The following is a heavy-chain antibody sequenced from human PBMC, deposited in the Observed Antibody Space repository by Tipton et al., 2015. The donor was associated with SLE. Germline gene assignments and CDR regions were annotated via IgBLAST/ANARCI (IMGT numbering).Heavy chain of an antibody. D-gene: IGHD2-2*01. J-gene: IGHJ3*02. V-gene: IGHV4-59*11. Sequence: TLSLTCTVSGGSISSHYWSWIRQPPGKGLEWIGYIYYTGSTTYNPSLKSRVTISLDTSKNQFSLKVNSVTAADTAVYYCARDSPAHDAFDIWSQGTMVTVSS. CDR2: IYYTGST. CDR1: GGSISSHY. CDR3: ARDSPAHDAFDI.